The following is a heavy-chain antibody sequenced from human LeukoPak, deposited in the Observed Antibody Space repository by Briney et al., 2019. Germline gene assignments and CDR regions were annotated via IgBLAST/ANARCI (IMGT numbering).Heavy chain of an antibody. J-gene: IGHJ3*02. D-gene: IGHD2-21*01. CDR2: ISYDGSNK. Sequence: GGSLRLSCAASGFSFSSYGMHWVRQAPGKGLEWVAVISYDGSNKYYADSVKGRFTISRDNSKNTLYLQMNSLRAEDTAVYYCAKDPIVVVPNAFDIWGQGTMVTVSS. V-gene: IGHV3-30*18. CDR3: AKDPIVVVPNAFDI. CDR1: GFSFSSYG.